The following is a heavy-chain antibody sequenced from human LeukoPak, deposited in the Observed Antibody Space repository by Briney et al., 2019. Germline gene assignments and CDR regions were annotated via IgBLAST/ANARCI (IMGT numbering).Heavy chain of an antibody. D-gene: IGHD3-16*01. CDR2: VNVKSDRI. CDR3: ARAEEATWGIDP. J-gene: IGHJ5*02. V-gene: IGHV3-48*01. CDR1: GFSFTSYA. Sequence: GGSLRLSCAASGFSFTSYAMNWVRQAPGKGLEWVSYVNVKSDRIYYADSVKGRFTVSRDNGKNSLYLQMNNLRADDTAVYYCARAEEATWGIDPWGQGTLVTVSS.